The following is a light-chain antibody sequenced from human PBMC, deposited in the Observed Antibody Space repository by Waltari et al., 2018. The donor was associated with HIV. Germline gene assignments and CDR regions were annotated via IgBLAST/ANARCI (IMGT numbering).Light chain of an antibody. J-gene: IGLJ1*01. V-gene: IGLV1-40*01. CDR1: RFNIGEDYD. CDR2: RVS. Sequence: QSVLTQPPSVSGAPGQRVTISCSGSRFNIGEDYDVHWYQQLPGSAPKRLIYRVSKRPSAVPDRFSGSKSGFSASLVISGLQPEDEADYFCQSYDRSLSGSYVFGSGTRVTVL. CDR3: QSYDRSLSGSYV.